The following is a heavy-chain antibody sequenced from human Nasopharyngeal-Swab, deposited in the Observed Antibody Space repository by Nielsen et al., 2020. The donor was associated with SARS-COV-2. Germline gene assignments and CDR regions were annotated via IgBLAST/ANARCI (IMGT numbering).Heavy chain of an antibody. CDR2: LSAYNGNT. CDR1: GYTFTDYG. V-gene: IGHV1-18*01. D-gene: IGHD2-15*01. Sequence: ASVKVSCKASGYTFTDYGISWVRQAPGQGLEWMGWLSAYNGNTNYAQRVQGRVTMTTDTSTSTAYMELRSLRSDDKAVYYCARERRGGYHDAFDIWGQGTMVTVSS. CDR3: ARERRGGYHDAFDI. J-gene: IGHJ3*02.